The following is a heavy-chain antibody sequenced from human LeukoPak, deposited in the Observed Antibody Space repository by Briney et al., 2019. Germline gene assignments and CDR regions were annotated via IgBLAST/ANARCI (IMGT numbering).Heavy chain of an antibody. D-gene: IGHD3-22*01. CDR1: GGTFSSYA. Sequence: SVKVSCKASGGTFSSYAISWVRRAPGQGLEWMGRIIPIFGTANYAQKFQGRVTITTDESTSTAYMELSSLRSEDTAVYYCARDRGNYYDSSGYYYFDYWGQGTLVTVSS. V-gene: IGHV1-69*05. CDR3: ARDRGNYYDSSGYYYFDY. CDR2: IIPIFGTA. J-gene: IGHJ4*02.